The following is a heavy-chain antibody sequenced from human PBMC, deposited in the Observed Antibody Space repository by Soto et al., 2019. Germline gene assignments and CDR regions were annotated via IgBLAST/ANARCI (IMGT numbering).Heavy chain of an antibody. CDR2: ISAYNGNT. CDR1: GYTFTSYG. CDR3: ARDHIVVVPAAYNWFDP. D-gene: IGHD2-2*01. J-gene: IGHJ5*02. Sequence: ASVKVSCKASGYTFTSYGISWVRQAPGQGLEWMGWISAYNGNTNYAQKLQGRVTMTTDTSTSTAYMELRSLRSDDTAVYYCARDHIVVVPAAYNWFDPWGQGTLVTVSS. V-gene: IGHV1-18*01.